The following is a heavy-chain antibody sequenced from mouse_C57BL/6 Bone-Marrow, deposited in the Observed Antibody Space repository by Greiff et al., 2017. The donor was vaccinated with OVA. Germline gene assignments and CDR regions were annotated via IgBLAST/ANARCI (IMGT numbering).Heavy chain of an antibody. CDR2: LNPNNGGT. D-gene: IGHD3-2*01. Sequence: EVQLQQSGPELVKPGASVKISCKASGYTFTDYYMNWVTQSHGKSLEWIGDLNPNNGGTSYNQKFKGKATLTVDKSSSTAYMELRSLTSEDSEVYYCAKDSLRRGRFAYWGQGTLVTVSA. J-gene: IGHJ3*01. CDR3: AKDSLRRGRFAY. CDR1: GYTFTDYY. V-gene: IGHV1-26*01.